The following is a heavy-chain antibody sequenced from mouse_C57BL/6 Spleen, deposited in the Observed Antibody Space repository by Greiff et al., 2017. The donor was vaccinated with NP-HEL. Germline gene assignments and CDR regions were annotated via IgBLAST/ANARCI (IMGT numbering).Heavy chain of an antibody. V-gene: IGHV1-64*01. CDR2: IHPNSGST. CDR1: GYTFTSYW. CDR3: ATGTDYAMDY. J-gene: IGHJ4*01. Sequence: QVQLQQSGAELVKPGASVKLSCKASGYTFTSYWMHWVKQRPGQGLEWIGMIHPNSGSTNYNEKFKSKATLTVDKSSSTAYMQLSSLISEDSAVYYCATGTDYAMDYWGQGTSVTVSS. D-gene: IGHD4-1*01.